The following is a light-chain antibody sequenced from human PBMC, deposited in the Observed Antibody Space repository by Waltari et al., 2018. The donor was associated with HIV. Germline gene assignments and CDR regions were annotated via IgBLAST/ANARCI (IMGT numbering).Light chain of an antibody. CDR3: SSFATSDTLL. J-gene: IGLJ2*01. CDR2: GNT. V-gene: IGLV2-14*01. CDR1: SAALGLSNF. Sequence: QSALTQPASVSGSPGQSITISCTATSAALGLSNFVSWYQKHPDKAPQLIIYGNTNRPSGVSYRFSGSKSDNTASLTISGLQAGDEADYYCSSFATSDTLLFGGGTKLTVL.